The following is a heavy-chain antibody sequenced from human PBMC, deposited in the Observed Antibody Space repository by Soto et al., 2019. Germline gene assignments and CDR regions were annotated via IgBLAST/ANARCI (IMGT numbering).Heavy chain of an antibody. CDR1: GFTFSSYG. Sequence: QVQLVESGGGVVQPGRSLRLSCAASGFTFSSYGMHWVRQAPGKGLEWVAVISYDGSNKYYADSVKGRFTISRDNSKNTLYLQMNSLIAEVTALYYCAKVEGGGITATYYYGMDVWGQGTTVTVSS. D-gene: IGHD1-20*01. J-gene: IGHJ6*02. CDR3: AKVEGGGITATYYYGMDV. CDR2: ISYDGSNK. V-gene: IGHV3-30*18.